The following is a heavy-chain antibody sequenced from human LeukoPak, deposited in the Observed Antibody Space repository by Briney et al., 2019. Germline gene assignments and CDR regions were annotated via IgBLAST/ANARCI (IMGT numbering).Heavy chain of an antibody. V-gene: IGHV1-18*01. CDR2: ISAYNGNT. CDR3: ARDWDGVAAAGTDWYFDL. Sequence: GASVKVSCKASGYTFTSYGISWVRQAPGQGLVWMGWISAYNGNTNYAQKLQGRVTMTTDTSTSTAYMELRSLRSDDTAVYYCARDWDGVAAAGTDWYFDLWGRGTLVTVSS. D-gene: IGHD6-13*01. CDR1: GYTFTSYG. J-gene: IGHJ2*01.